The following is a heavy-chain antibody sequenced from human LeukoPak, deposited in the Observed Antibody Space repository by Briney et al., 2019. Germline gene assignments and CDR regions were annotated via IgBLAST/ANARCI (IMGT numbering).Heavy chain of an antibody. CDR1: GYIFTSYW. CDR3: ARLGREPLSPFDY. V-gene: IGHV5-51*01. Sequence: GESLKISCKGSGYIFTSYWIGWVRQVPGNGLEWMGIIYPGDSDTRYSPSFQGQVTISADKSISTAYLQWSSLKASDTAMYYCARLGREPLSPFDYWGQGTLVTVSS. D-gene: IGHD1-26*01. J-gene: IGHJ4*02. CDR2: IYPGDSDT.